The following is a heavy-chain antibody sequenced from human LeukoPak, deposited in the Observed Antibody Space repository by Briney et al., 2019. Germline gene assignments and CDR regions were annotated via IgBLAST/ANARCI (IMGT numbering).Heavy chain of an antibody. CDR1: GYTFTSYG. Sequence: ASVKVSCKASGYTFTSYGISWVRQAPGQGLEWMGIINPSGGSTSYAQKFQGRVTMTRDTSTSTVYMELSSLRSEDTAVYYCARGKRGDYVFDYWGQGTLVTVSS. D-gene: IGHD4-17*01. V-gene: IGHV1-46*01. CDR3: ARGKRGDYVFDY. J-gene: IGHJ4*02. CDR2: INPSGGST.